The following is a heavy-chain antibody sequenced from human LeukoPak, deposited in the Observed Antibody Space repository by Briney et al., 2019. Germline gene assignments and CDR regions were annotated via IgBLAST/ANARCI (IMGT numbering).Heavy chain of an antibody. CDR3: ARDSIVVVPAAFGMDV. D-gene: IGHD2-2*01. J-gene: IGHJ6*02. CDR1: GFTFSSYS. Sequence: GGSLRLSCAASGFTFSSYSMNWVRQAPGKGLEGVSSISSSSSYIYYADSVKGRFTISRDNAKNSLYLQMNSLSAEDTAVYYCARDSIVVVPAAFGMDVWGQGTTVTVSS. V-gene: IGHV3-21*01. CDR2: ISSSSSYI.